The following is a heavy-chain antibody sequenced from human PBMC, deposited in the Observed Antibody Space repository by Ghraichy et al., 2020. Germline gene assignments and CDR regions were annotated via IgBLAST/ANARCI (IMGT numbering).Heavy chain of an antibody. J-gene: IGHJ4*02. CDR3: ARGLDYGAHYFDY. D-gene: IGHD4-17*01. V-gene: IGHV4-34*01. CDR2: INHSGST. Sequence: GSLRLSCAVYGGSFSGYYWSWIRQPPGKGLEWIGEINHSGSTNYNPSLKSRVTISVDTSKNQFSLKLSSVTAADTAVYYCARGLDYGAHYFDYWGQGTLVTVSS. CDR1: GGSFSGYY.